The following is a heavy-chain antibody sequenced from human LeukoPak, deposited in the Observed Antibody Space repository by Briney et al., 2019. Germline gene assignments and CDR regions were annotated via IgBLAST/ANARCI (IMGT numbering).Heavy chain of an antibody. CDR3: AREDCSSTSCYRDDASDI. Sequence: PSETLSLTCTVSGGSISSGGYYWSWIRQPPGKGLEWIGYIYHSGSTYYNPSLKSRVTISVDRSKNQFSLKLSSVTAADTAVYYCAREDCSSTSCYRDDASDIWGQGTMVTVSS. CDR2: IYHSGST. V-gene: IGHV4-30-2*01. D-gene: IGHD2-2*02. CDR1: GGSISSGGYY. J-gene: IGHJ3*02.